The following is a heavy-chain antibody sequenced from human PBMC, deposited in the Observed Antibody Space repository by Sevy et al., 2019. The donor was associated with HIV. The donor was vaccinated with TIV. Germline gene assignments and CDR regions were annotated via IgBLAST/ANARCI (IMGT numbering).Heavy chain of an antibody. Sequence: GGCLRLSCAASGFSFGSYSMNCVRQAPGQGLEWVSYISTRSNTIYYADSVKGRFTISRDNAKNSLYLQMNSLSAEDTAVYYCATCYYGSGISTYHYYGMDVWGQGTTVTVSS. J-gene: IGHJ6*02. CDR2: ISTRSNTI. CDR3: ATCYYGSGISTYHYYGMDV. CDR1: GFSFGSYS. V-gene: IGHV3-48*01. D-gene: IGHD3-10*01.